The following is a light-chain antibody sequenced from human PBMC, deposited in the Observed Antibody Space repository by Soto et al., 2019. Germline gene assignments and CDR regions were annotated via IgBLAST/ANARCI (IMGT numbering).Light chain of an antibody. V-gene: IGKV3-15*01. Sequence: EIVMTQSPATLSVSPGERATLSCRASQSVSRDLAWYQQKPGQTPRLLMYGASTRATGVPTRFSGSGSGTEVTLTISSVQSEDFAVYYCQQYNNWPPWTCGQGNKVEI. J-gene: IGKJ1*01. CDR3: QQYNNWPPWT. CDR1: QSVSRD. CDR2: GAS.